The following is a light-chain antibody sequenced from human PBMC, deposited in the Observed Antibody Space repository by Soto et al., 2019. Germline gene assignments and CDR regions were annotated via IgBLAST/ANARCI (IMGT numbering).Light chain of an antibody. CDR1: NIGSKR. J-gene: IGLJ1*01. Sequence: SYELTQPPSVSVAPGQTARITCGGTNIGSKRVHWYQQKPGQAPVLVVYDDSGRPSGIPERFSGSNSGNTATLTISRVEAGDEADYYCQVWDSSSDHLYVFGTGTKVTVL. CDR3: QVWDSSSDHLYV. V-gene: IGLV3-21*02. CDR2: DDS.